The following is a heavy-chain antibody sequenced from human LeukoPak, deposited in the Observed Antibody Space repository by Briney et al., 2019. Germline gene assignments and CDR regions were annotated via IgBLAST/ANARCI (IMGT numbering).Heavy chain of an antibody. CDR3: ARHGGSGYYFGWDFDY. J-gene: IGHJ4*02. CDR1: GGSISSSSYY. CDR2: IYYSGST. Sequence: PSETLSLTCTVSGGSISSSSYYWGWIRQPPGTGLEWIGSIYYSGSTYYNPSLKSRVTISVDTSKNQFSLKLSSVTAADTAVYYCARHGGSGYYFGWDFDYWGQGTLVTVSS. V-gene: IGHV4-39*01. D-gene: IGHD3-22*01.